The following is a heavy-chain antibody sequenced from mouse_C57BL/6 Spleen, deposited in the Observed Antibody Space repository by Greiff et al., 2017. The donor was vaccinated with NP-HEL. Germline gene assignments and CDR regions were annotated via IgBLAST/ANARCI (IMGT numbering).Heavy chain of an antibody. CDR1: GYTFTSYW. CDR2: IDPSDSYT. D-gene: IGHD2-1*01. J-gene: IGHJ4*01. CDR3: GSNYAYYAMDY. V-gene: IGHV1-59*01. Sequence: QVQLKQPGAELVRPGTSVKLSCKASGYTFTSYWMHWVKQRPGQGLEWIGVIDPSDSYTNYNQKFKGKATLTVDTSSSTAYMQLSSLTSEDSAVYYCGSNYAYYAMDYWGQGTSVTVSS.